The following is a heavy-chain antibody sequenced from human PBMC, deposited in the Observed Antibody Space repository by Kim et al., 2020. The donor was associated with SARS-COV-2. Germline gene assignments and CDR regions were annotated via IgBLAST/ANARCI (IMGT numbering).Heavy chain of an antibody. CDR3: AREEQLGPYYYYYGMDV. D-gene: IGHD6-13*01. CDR1: GFTFSSYG. V-gene: IGHV3-33*01. Sequence: GGSLRLSCAASGFTFSSYGMHWVRQAPGKGLEWVAVIWYDGSNKYYADSVKGRFTISRDNSKNTLYLQMNSLRAEDMAVYYCAREEQLGPYYYYYGMDVWGQGTTVTVSS. J-gene: IGHJ6*02. CDR2: IWYDGSNK.